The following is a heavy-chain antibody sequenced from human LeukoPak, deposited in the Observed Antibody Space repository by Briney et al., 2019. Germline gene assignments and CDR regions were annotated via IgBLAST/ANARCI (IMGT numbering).Heavy chain of an antibody. CDR3: AKGIAAAVSTGYFDY. J-gene: IGHJ4*02. D-gene: IGHD6-13*01. Sequence: GGSLRLSCAVSGFTFSSYAMSWVRQAPGKGLEWVSGISWNSGSIGYADSVKGRFTISRDNAKNPLYLQMNSLRAEDTALYYCAKGIAAAVSTGYFDYWGQGTLVTVSS. CDR2: ISWNSGSI. CDR1: GFTFSSYA. V-gene: IGHV3-9*01.